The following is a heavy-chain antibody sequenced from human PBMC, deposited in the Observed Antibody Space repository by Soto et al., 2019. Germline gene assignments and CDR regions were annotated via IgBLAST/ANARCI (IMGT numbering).Heavy chain of an antibody. J-gene: IGHJ5*02. CDR2: INPSGGST. Sequence: ASVKVSCKASGYTFTSYYMHWVRQAPGQGLEWMGIINPSGGSTSYAQKFQGRVTMTRDTSTSTVYMELSSLRSEDTAVYYCARGRIAVAAGGGWFDPWGQGTLVTVSS. D-gene: IGHD6-19*01. V-gene: IGHV1-46*01. CDR1: GYTFTSYY. CDR3: ARGRIAVAAGGGWFDP.